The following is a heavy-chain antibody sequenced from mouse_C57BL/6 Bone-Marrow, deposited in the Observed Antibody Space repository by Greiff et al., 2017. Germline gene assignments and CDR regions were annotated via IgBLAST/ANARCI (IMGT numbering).Heavy chain of an antibody. D-gene: IGHD1-1*01. CDR1: GYTFTDYE. V-gene: IGHV1-15*01. CDR2: IDPETGGT. CDR3: TRKIRQIYYYGSTWFAY. Sequence: VQLQQSGAELVRPGASVTLSCKASGYTFTDYEMHWVKQTPVHGLEWIGAIDPETGGTAYNQKFKGKAILTADKSSSTAYMELRSLTSEDSAVYYCTRKIRQIYYYGSTWFAYGGQGTLVTVSA. J-gene: IGHJ3*01.